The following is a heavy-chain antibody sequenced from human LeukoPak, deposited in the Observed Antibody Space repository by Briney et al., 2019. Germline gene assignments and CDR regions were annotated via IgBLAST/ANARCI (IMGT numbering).Heavy chain of an antibody. CDR1: GFTFSDYY. Sequence: KPGGSLRLSCAASGFTFSDYYMSWIRQAPGKGLECVSYISSSSSYTNYADSVKGRFTISRDNAKNSLYLQMNSLRAEDTAVYYCARPNLYIAAAGPRYWYFDLWGRGTLVTVSS. D-gene: IGHD6-13*01. CDR2: ISSSSSYT. J-gene: IGHJ2*01. V-gene: IGHV3-11*03. CDR3: ARPNLYIAAAGPRYWYFDL.